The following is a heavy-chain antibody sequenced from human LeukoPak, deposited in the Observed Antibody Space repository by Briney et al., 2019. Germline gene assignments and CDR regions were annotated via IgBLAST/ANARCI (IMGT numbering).Heavy chain of an antibody. CDR1: GGSISSRTYY. CDR3: ARLGGYYAPPGY. CDR2: IHYSGST. V-gene: IGHV4-39*01. J-gene: IGHJ4*02. Sequence: SETLSLTCTVSGGSISSRTYYWGLIRQPPGKGLEWIGTIHYSGSTYYNPSLKSRVTISVDTSKNQFSLKLNSVTAADTAVYYCARLGGYYAPPGYWGQGTLVIVSS. D-gene: IGHD3-10*01.